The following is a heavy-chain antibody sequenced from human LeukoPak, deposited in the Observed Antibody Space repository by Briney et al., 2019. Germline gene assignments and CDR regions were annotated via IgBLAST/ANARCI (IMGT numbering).Heavy chain of an antibody. D-gene: IGHD3-22*01. CDR2: IYTSGST. Sequence: PSQTLSLTCTVSGDSISTGSYYWSWIRQPAGKGLEWIGHIYTSGSTNYNPSLKSRVTISVDTSKNQSSLKLSSVTAADTAVYYCARDSSGYRIDIWGQGTMVTVSS. CDR3: ARDSSGYRIDI. J-gene: IGHJ3*02. V-gene: IGHV4-61*09. CDR1: GDSISTGSYY.